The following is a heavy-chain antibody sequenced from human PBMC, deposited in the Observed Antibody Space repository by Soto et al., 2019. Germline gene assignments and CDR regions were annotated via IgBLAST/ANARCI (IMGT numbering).Heavy chain of an antibody. D-gene: IGHD1-26*01. CDR3: AKDRGAKTPYYYYGMDV. Sequence: GGSLRLSCAASGFTFSSYGMHWVRQAPGKGLEWVAVISYDGSNKYYADSVKGRFTISRDNSKNTLYLQMNSLRAEDTAVYYCAKDRGAKTPYYYYGMDVWGQGTTVTVSS. CDR1: GFTFSSYG. J-gene: IGHJ6*02. V-gene: IGHV3-30*18. CDR2: ISYDGSNK.